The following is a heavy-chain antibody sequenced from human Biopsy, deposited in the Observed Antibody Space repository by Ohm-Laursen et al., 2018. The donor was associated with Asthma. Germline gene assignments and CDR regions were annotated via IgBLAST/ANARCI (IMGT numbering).Heavy chain of an antibody. CDR2: INTNTGNP. D-gene: IGHD3-22*01. CDR1: GYTVTRYA. V-gene: IGHV7-4-1*02. CDR3: ARMISYYHEMRAPFFNY. J-gene: IGHJ4*02. Sequence: ASVKVSCKASGYTVTRYAINWVRQAPGQGLEWMGWINTNTGNPTYAQGFTGRFVFSLDTSVNTAYLQISSLKAEDTAVYYCARMISYYHEMRAPFFNYWGQGTLVTVSS.